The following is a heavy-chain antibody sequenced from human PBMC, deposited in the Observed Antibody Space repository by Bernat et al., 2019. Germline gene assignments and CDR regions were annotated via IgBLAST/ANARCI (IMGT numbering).Heavy chain of an antibody. CDR3: ARDPYESDAFDI. CDR1: GFTVSSNY. CDR2: IYSGGGT. Sequence: EVQLVESGGGLVQPGGSLRLSCAASGFTVSSNYMSWVRQAPGRGLEWVSVIYSGGGTYYADSVKGRFTISIDNSKYTLYLQMNSLRAEDTAVYYCARDPYESDAFDIWGQGTMVTVSS. V-gene: IGHV3-66*01. D-gene: IGHD3-22*01. J-gene: IGHJ3*02.